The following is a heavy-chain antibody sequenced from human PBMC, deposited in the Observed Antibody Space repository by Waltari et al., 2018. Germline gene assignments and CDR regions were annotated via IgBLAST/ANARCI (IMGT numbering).Heavy chain of an antibody. J-gene: IGHJ4*02. CDR2: INPNSGGT. D-gene: IGHD6-13*01. CDR3: ASARSIAAVGVFDY. V-gene: IGHV1-2*02. Sequence: QVQLVQSGAEVKKPGASVKVSCKASGYTFTGYYMHWVRQAPGQGLEWMGWINPNSGGTNDAQKFQGRVTMTRDTSISTAYMELSRLRSDDTAVYYCASARSIAAVGVFDYWGQGTLVTVSS. CDR1: GYTFTGYY.